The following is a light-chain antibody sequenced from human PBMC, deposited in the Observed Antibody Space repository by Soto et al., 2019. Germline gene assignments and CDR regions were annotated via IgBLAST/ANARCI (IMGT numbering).Light chain of an antibody. CDR1: SGHSNYA. CDR2: VNSDGSH. J-gene: IGLJ2*01. Sequence: QAVVTQSPSASASLGASVKLTCTLSSGHSNYAIAWHQQLPENGPRYLMKVNSDGSHSKGDGIPDRFSGSSSGAERYLTISSLQSEDEADYYCQTWDTGIVLFGGGTKLTVL. V-gene: IGLV4-69*01. CDR3: QTWDTGIVL.